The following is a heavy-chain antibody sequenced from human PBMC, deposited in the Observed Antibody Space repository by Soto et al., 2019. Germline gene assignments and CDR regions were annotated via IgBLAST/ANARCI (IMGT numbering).Heavy chain of an antibody. CDR1: GFTFSSYG. Sequence: PGGSLRLSCAASGFTFSSYGMHWVRQAPGKGLEWVAVISYDGSNKYYADSVKGRFTISRDNSKNTLYLQMNSLRAEDTAVYYCASQTTPSEIYYDWGHGTLVTVSS. CDR3: ASQTTPSEIYYD. V-gene: IGHV3-30*03. CDR2: ISYDGSNK. D-gene: IGHD3-3*01. J-gene: IGHJ4*01.